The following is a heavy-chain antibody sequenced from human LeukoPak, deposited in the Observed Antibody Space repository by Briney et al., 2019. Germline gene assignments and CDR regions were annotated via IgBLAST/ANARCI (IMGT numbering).Heavy chain of an antibody. V-gene: IGHV1-18*01. Sequence: GASVKVSCKASGYTFTSYGISWVRQAPGQGLEWMGWISAYNGNTNYAQKLQGRVTMTTDTSTSTAYMELRSLRSDDTAVYYCARGIRGTWIQLWKRPNLFDYWGQGALVTVSS. CDR2: ISAYNGNT. D-gene: IGHD5-18*01. CDR3: ARGIRGTWIQLWKRPNLFDY. CDR1: GYTFTSYG. J-gene: IGHJ4*02.